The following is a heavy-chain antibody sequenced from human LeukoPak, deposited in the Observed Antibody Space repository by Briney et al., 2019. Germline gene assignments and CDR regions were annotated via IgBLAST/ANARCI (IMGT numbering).Heavy chain of an antibody. J-gene: IGHJ5*02. CDR3: ARGNLASITIIGVVYNWFDP. Sequence: SETLSLTCTVSGDSIYTYYWSWIRQSPGKGLEYIGYIYHSGDTNYNPSLKSRVTMSVDTSKNQFSLKLSSVTAADTAVYYCARGNLASITIIGVVYNWFDPWGQGTLVTVSS. CDR2: IYHSGDT. V-gene: IGHV4-59*01. CDR1: GDSIYTYY. D-gene: IGHD3-3*01.